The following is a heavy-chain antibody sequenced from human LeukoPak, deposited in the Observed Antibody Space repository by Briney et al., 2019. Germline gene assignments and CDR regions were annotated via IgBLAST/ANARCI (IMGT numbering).Heavy chain of an antibody. J-gene: IGHJ4*02. CDR3: VRDPGYCSSTSCYGYFDY. V-gene: IGHV4-39*07. CDR1: GGSISSSSYY. D-gene: IGHD2-2*01. Sequence: ETSETLSLTCTVSGGSISSSSYYWGWIRQPPGKGLEWIGSIYYSGSTYYNPSLKSRVTISVDTSKNQFSLKLGSVTAADTAVYYCVRDPGYCSSTSCYGYFDYWGQGTLVTVSS. CDR2: IYYSGST.